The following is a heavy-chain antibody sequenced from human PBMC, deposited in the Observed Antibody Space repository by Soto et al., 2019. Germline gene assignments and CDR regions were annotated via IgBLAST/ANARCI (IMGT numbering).Heavy chain of an antibody. Sequence: SETLSLTCAVSGGSISSGGYSWSWIRQPPGKGLEWIGYIYHSGSTYYNPSLKSRVTISVDRSKNQFSLKLSSVTAADTAVYHCARGRAENFDYWGQGTLVTVSS. J-gene: IGHJ4*02. D-gene: IGHD6-13*01. CDR3: ARGRAENFDY. CDR2: IYHSGST. CDR1: GGSISSGGYS. V-gene: IGHV4-30-2*01.